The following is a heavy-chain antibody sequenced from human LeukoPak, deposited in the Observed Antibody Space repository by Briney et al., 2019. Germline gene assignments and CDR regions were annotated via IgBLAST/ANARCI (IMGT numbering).Heavy chain of an antibody. D-gene: IGHD3-10*01. Sequence: GGSLRLSCAASGFTFSNYGMHWVRQAPGKGLEWVAVIWYDGSKKYYVASVKGRFTISRDNSKNTLYLQMNSLRAEDTAVYYCASWLPPNNYFDPWGQGTLVTVSS. V-gene: IGHV3-33*01. CDR1: GFTFSNYG. CDR2: IWYDGSKK. CDR3: ASWLPPNNYFDP. J-gene: IGHJ5*02.